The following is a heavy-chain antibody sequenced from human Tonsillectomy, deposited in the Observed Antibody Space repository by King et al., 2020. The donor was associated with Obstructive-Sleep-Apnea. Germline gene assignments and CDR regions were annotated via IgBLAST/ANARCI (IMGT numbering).Heavy chain of an antibody. Sequence: DVQLVESGGVVVQPGGSLRLCCAASGFTFDDYTMHWVRQAPGKGLEWVSLINWDGGSTYYADSVKGRFHISRANSKNSLYLKMNSLRTEDTALYYCAKDMRRHGHHRKMGSYFDYWGQGTLVTVSS. CDR2: INWDGGST. V-gene: IGHV3-43*01. D-gene: IGHD3-10*01. J-gene: IGHJ4*02. CDR1: GFTFDDYT. CDR3: AKDMRRHGHHRKMGSYFDY.